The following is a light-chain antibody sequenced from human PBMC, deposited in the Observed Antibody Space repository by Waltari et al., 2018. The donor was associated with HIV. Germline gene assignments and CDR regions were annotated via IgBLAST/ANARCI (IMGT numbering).Light chain of an antibody. CDR1: QTVKRW. J-gene: IGKJ5*01. CDR3: QQYNSHPIT. Sequence: DVQMTQSPSSLSASGGDRVTITCRASQTVKRWLAWYQQKPGKAPRSLIYAASSLQSGVPSRFSGSGGGTNFTLTISSLQPEDFATYYCQQYNSHPITFGQGTRLDLK. V-gene: IGKV1D-16*01. CDR2: AAS.